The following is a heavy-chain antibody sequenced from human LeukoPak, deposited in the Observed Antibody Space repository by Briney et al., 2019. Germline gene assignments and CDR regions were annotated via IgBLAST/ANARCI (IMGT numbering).Heavy chain of an antibody. CDR3: TRALYGGNSNFNY. D-gene: IGHD4-23*01. J-gene: IGHJ4*02. CDR2: ISYDGSNK. V-gene: IGHV3-30-3*01. Sequence: AGGSLRLSCAASGFTFSSYAMHWVRQAPGKGLEWVAVISYDGSNKYYADSVKGRFTISRDNSKNTLYLQMNSLRAEDTAVYYCTRALYGGNSNFNYWGQGTLVTVSS. CDR1: GFTFSSYA.